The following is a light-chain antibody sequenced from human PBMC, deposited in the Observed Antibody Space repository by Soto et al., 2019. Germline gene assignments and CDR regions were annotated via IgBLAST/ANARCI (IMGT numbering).Light chain of an antibody. J-gene: IGLJ1*01. CDR2: DVS. V-gene: IGLV2-14*03. CDR1: ISDVGSYNY. Sequence: LTQPASVSGSPGQSITISCTGTISDVGSYNYVSWYQQYPGKAPKLMIYDVSTRPSGVSDRFSGSKSGNTASLTISGLRAEDEADYYCGSYTTSSNYAFGTGTKVTLL. CDR3: GSYTTSSNYA.